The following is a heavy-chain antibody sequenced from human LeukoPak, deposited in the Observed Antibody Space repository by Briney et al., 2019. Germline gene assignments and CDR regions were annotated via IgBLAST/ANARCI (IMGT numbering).Heavy chain of an antibody. V-gene: IGHV1-8*01. CDR2: MNPNSGNT. Sequence: ASVKVSCKASGYTFTSYDINWVRQATGQGLEWMGWMNPNSGNTGYAQKFQGRVTMTRNTSISTAYMELSSLRSEDTAVYYCARCSSSSWYYYYYYMDVWGKGTTVTVSS. J-gene: IGHJ6*03. CDR1: GYTFTSYD. CDR3: ARCSSSSWYYYYYYMDV. D-gene: IGHD6-13*01.